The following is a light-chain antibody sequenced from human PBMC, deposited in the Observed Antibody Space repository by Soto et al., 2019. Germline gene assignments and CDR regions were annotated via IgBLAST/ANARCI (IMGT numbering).Light chain of an antibody. CDR1: QGISSY. V-gene: IGKV1-9*01. Sequence: DIQLTQSPSFLSASVGDRVTITFRASQGISSYLAWYQKKPGKAPKLLMYAASTLQSGVPSRFSGSGSGTEFTLTISSLQPEDFATYYCQQLFDSPITFGQGTRLEIK. J-gene: IGKJ5*01. CDR2: AAS. CDR3: QQLFDSPIT.